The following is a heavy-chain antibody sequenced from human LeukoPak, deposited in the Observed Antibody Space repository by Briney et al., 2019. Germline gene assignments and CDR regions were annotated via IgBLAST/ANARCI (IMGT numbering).Heavy chain of an antibody. D-gene: IGHD1-14*01. V-gene: IGHV3-23*01. CDR1: GFTFSSYA. CDR3: AKSPRGATTFDY. CDR2: ISGSGGST. J-gene: IGHJ4*02. Sequence: GGSLRLSCAASGFTFSSYAMSWVRQAPGKGLEWVSAISGSGGSTYYADSVKGRFTISRDNSKNTLYLRMNSLRAEDTAVYYCAKSPRGATTFDYWGQGTLVTVSS.